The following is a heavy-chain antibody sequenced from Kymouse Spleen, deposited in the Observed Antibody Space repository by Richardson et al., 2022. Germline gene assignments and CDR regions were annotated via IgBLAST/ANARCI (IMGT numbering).Heavy chain of an antibody. CDR1: GFTFSSYG. V-gene: IGHV3-30*18. CDR2: ISYDGSNK. CDR3: AKYNWNRDRGYYYYGMDV. J-gene: IGHJ6*02. D-gene: IGHD1-20*01,IGHD1-7*01. Sequence: QVQLVESGGGVVQPGRSLRLSCAASGFTFSSYGMHWVRQAPGKGLEWVAVISYDGSNKYYADSVKGRFTISRDNSKNTLYLQMNSLRAEDTAVYYCAKYNWNRDRGYYYYGMDVWGQGTTVTVSS.